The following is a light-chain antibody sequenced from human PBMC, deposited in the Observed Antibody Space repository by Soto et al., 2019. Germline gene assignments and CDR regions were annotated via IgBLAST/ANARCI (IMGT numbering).Light chain of an antibody. CDR2: DAY. CDR1: QDVERY. Sequence: DTMLTQSPATLSLSPGDRATLSCRASQDVERYLAWYQQKPCQAPRLLIYDAYNRAPGIPARFSGSGSGTDFTLTISSLEPEDFAIYYCQQRAHWPPITFGQGTRLEMK. V-gene: IGKV3-11*01. CDR3: QQRAHWPPIT. J-gene: IGKJ5*01.